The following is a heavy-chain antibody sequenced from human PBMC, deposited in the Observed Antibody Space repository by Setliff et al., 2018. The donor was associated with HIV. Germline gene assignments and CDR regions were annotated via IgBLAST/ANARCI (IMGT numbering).Heavy chain of an antibody. D-gene: IGHD6-13*01. CDR1: GGFISSYY. CDR3: ARGAIAAAGRGWYFDL. V-gene: IGHV4-4*07. Sequence: SETLSLTCTVSGGFISSYYWNWIRQPAGKGLEWIGRIYTSGSTNYNPSLKSRVTMSVDTSKNQFSLRLSSVTAADTAVYYCARGAIAAAGRGWYFDLWGRGTLVTVSS. J-gene: IGHJ2*01. CDR2: IYTSGST.